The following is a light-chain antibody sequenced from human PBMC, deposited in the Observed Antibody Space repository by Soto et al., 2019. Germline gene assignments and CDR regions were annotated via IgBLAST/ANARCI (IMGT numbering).Light chain of an antibody. CDR3: QQYGSSLWT. Sequence: ENVLTQSPGTLSLSPGERATLSCRASQSVSTPYLAWYQQKPGQAPRLLIYSTSTRASGIPDRFSGSGSGTDFTLTISRLEPEGCAVYYCQQYGSSLWTFCQGTKVEIK. J-gene: IGKJ1*01. CDR2: STS. V-gene: IGKV3-20*01. CDR1: QSVSTPY.